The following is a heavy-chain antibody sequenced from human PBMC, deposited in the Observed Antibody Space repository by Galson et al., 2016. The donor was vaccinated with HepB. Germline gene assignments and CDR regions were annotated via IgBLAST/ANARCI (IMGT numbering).Heavy chain of an antibody. CDR2: ISGSADSR. V-gene: IGHV3-11*01. Sequence: SLRLSCAASGFIFSHYFVSWIRQAPGKGLEWVSYISGSADSRRYADSVKGRFTISRDNSKNSLYLQMNNLRAEDTAVYYCARMVPLYSGGWYVRGDGWFDPWGQGTLVTVSS. CDR1: GFIFSHYF. D-gene: IGHD6-19*01. J-gene: IGHJ5*02. CDR3: ARMVPLYSGGWYVRGDGWFDP.